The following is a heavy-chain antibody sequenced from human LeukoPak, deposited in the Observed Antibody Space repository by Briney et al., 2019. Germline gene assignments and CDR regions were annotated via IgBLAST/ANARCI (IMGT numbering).Heavy chain of an antibody. D-gene: IGHD3-22*01. CDR1: GYTFTSYD. J-gene: IGHJ4*02. Sequence: ASVKVSCKASGYTFTSYDINWVRQATGQGLEWMGWMNPNSGNTGYAQKFQGRVTMTRNTSISTAYMELSSLRSEDTAVYHCARGNYYDSSGYYYASSLDYWGQGTLVTVSP. V-gene: IGHV1-8*01. CDR2: MNPNSGNT. CDR3: ARGNYYDSSGYYYASSLDY.